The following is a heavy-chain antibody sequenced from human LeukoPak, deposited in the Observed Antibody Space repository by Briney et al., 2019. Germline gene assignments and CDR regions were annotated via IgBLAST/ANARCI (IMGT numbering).Heavy chain of an antibody. CDR3: VKEVHGESRPDS. Sequence: GGSLRLSCAASGFTFSSYWMTWVRQAPGKGLEWVATIKQDGSERYYVDSVKGRFSISRDNARNSLYLQMNSLRVEDTAVYYCVKEVHGESRPDSWGQGTLVTVSS. J-gene: IGHJ5*01. CDR1: GFTFSSYW. CDR2: IKQDGSER. D-gene: IGHD3-10*01. V-gene: IGHV3-7*01.